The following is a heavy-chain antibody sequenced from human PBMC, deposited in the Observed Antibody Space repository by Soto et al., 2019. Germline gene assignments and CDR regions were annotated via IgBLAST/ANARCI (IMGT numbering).Heavy chain of an antibody. J-gene: IGHJ6*02. CDR2: ISYDGSNK. D-gene: IGHD3-10*01. Sequence: GGSLRLSCAASGFTFSSYAMHWVRQAPGKGLEWVAVISYDGSNKYYADSVKGRFTISRDNSKNTLYLQMNSLRAEDTAVYYCARDPQGSYYYYYGMDVWGQGTTVTVSS. CDR3: ARDPQGSYYYYYGMDV. V-gene: IGHV3-30-3*01. CDR1: GFTFSSYA.